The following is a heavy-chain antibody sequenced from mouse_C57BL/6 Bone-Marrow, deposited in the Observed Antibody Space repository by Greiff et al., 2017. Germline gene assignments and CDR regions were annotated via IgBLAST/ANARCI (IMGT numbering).Heavy chain of an antibody. Sequence: VQLQQPGAELVKPGASVKMSCKASGYTFTSHWITWVKQRPGQGLEWIGDIYPGSGSTNYNEKFKSKATLTVDTSSSTAYMQLSSLTSEDAAVYYCARRITTVLDYWGQGTTLTVSS. V-gene: IGHV1-55*01. CDR3: ARRITTVLDY. J-gene: IGHJ2*01. CDR1: GYTFTSHW. D-gene: IGHD1-1*01. CDR2: IYPGSGST.